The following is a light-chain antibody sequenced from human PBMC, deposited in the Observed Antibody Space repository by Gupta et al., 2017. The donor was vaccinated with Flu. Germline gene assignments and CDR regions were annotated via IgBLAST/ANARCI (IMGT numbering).Light chain of an antibody. CDR2: GAS. J-gene: IGKJ4*01. V-gene: IGKV3D-15*01. Sequence: ETVMTQSPVTLSASPAERVTLSCRASQNVGRNLAWYQQKPGRAPRLLSFGASTRAADVPARFSGSGSGTDFTLTIDGLQSEDFVFYFCQQYTKWPISFGGGTTVDIK. CDR1: QNVGRN. CDR3: QQYTKWPIS.